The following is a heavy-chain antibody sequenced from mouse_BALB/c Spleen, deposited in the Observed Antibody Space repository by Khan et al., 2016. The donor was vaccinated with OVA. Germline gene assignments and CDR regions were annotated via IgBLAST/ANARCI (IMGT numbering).Heavy chain of an antibody. J-gene: IGHJ4*01. CDR1: GFSLTSYG. CDR3: ARWFGGSSSRDALDY. V-gene: IGHV2-6*02. Sequence: QVQLKQSGPGLVAPSQSLSITCTVSGFSLTSYGIHWVRQPPGKGLEWLVVIWSDGSTNYNSVLKSRLSIRKDNSKSQVFLKMNSLQTDDTAIYYCARWFGGSSSRDALDYWGQGTLVTVSA. CDR2: IWSDGST. D-gene: IGHD1-1*02.